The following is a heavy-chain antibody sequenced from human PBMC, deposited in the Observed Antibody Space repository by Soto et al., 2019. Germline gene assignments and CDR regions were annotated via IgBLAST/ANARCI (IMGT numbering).Heavy chain of an antibody. CDR2: IYYSGST. Sequence: QVQLQESGPGLVKPSQTLSLTCTVSGGSISSGGYYWSWIRQHPGKGLEWIGYIYYSGSTYYNPSLKSRVTRSVDTSKNRFSLKLSSVTAADTAVYYCARDLGGYDWYFDLWGRGTLVTVSS. CDR3: ARDLGGYDWYFDL. D-gene: IGHD3-16*01. V-gene: IGHV4-31*03. CDR1: GGSISSGGYY. J-gene: IGHJ2*01.